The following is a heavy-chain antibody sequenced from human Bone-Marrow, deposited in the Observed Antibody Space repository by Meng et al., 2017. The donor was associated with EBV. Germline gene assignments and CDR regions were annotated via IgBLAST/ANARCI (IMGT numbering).Heavy chain of an antibody. CDR2: IYHSGST. CDR3: ARVVARSYFDY. Sequence: QLQLQESGFGLVKPSQTLSRTCAVSGGSISSGGYSWSWIGQPPGKGLEWIGYIYHSGSTYYNPSLKSRVTISVDRSKNQFSLKPSSVTAADTAVYYCARVVARSYFDYWGQGTLVTVSS. CDR1: GGSISSGGYS. V-gene: IGHV4-30-2*01. J-gene: IGHJ4*02.